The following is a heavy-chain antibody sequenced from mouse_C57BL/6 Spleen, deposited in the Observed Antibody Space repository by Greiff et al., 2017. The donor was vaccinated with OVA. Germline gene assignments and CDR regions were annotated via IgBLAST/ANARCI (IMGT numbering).Heavy chain of an antibody. CDR3: AREGNYGNYDS. Sequence: VQLKESGPGLVKPSQSLSLTCSVTGYSITSGYYWNWIRQFPGNKLEWMGYISYDGSNNYNPSLKNRISITRDTSKNQFFLKLNSVTTEDTATYSCAREGNYGNYDSWGKGTTPTVSS. CDR2: ISYDGSN. D-gene: IGHD2-1*01. J-gene: IGHJ2*01. V-gene: IGHV3-6*01. CDR1: GYSITSGYY.